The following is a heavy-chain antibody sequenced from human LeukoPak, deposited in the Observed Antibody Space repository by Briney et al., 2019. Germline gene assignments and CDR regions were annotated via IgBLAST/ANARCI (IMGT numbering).Heavy chain of an antibody. CDR3: ARAVIVVVVAATRGGYHFDY. CDR1: GGSISSSSYY. CDR2: IYYSGST. V-gene: IGHV4-39*07. Sequence: PSETLSLTCTVSGGSISSSSYYWGWIRQPPGKGLEWIGSIYYSGSTYYNPSLKSRVTISVDTSKNQFSLKLSSVTAADTAVYYCARAVIVVVVAATRGGYHFDYWGQGTLVTVSS. D-gene: IGHD2-15*01. J-gene: IGHJ4*02.